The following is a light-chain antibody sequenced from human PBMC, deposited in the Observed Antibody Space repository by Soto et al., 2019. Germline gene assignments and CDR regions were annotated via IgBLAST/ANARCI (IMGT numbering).Light chain of an antibody. CDR1: QNVANY. J-gene: IGKJ5*01. Sequence: EIVLTQSPATLSLSPGERATLSCRASQNVANYLDWYQQKPGQAPRLLIYDASNRATGIPARFSGSGSGTDFTLTISSLEPEDFAVYYCQQHNSWPPTFTFGQGTRLEIK. CDR2: DAS. V-gene: IGKV3-11*01. CDR3: QQHNSWPPTFT.